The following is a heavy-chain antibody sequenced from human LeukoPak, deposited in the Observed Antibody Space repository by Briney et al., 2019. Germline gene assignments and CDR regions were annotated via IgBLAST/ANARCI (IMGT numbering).Heavy chain of an antibody. J-gene: IGHJ5*02. V-gene: IGHV4-59*01. Sequence: PSETLSLTCTVSGGSISSYYWSWIRQPPGKGLEWIGYIYYSGSTNYNPSLKSRVTISVDTSKNQFSLKLSSVTAADTAVYYCARVKAYCGGDCYPGWFDPWGQGTLVTVSS. CDR1: GGSISSYY. CDR3: ARVKAYCGGDCYPGWFDP. CDR2: IYYSGST. D-gene: IGHD2-21*02.